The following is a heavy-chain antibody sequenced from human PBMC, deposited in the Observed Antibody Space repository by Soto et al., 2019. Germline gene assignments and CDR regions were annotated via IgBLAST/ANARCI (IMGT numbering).Heavy chain of an antibody. V-gene: IGHV3-48*01. CDR2: ISSSSSTI. CDR1: GFTFSSYS. Sequence: GGSLRLSCAASGFTFSSYSMNWVRQAPGKGLEWVSYISSSSSTIYYADSVKGRFTISRDNAKNSLYLQMNSLRAEDTAVYYCATTTVTTIYYYYYMDVWGKGTTVTVSS. CDR3: ATTTVTTIYYYYYMDV. D-gene: IGHD4-17*01. J-gene: IGHJ6*03.